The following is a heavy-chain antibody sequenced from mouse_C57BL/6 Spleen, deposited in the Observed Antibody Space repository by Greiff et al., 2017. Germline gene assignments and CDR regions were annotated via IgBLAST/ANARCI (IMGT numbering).Heavy chain of an antibody. V-gene: IGHV5-16*01. CDR2: INYDGSST. CDR3: ARDRDHYGSSSYAMDY. J-gene: IGHJ4*01. Sequence: EVKLEESEGGLVQPGSSMKLSCTASGFTFSDYYMAWVRQVPEKGLEWVANINYDGSSTYYLDSLKSRFIISRDNAKNILYLQMSSLKSEDTATYYCARDRDHYGSSSYAMDYWGQGTSVTVSS. CDR1: GFTFSDYY. D-gene: IGHD1-1*01.